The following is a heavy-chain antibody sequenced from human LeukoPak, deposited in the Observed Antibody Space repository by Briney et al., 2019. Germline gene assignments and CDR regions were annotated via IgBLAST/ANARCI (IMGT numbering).Heavy chain of an antibody. Sequence: GGSLRLSCAASGFTFSSYGMHWVRQAPGKGLEWVAFIRYDGSNKYYADSVKGRFTISRDNSKNTLYLQMNSLRAEDTAVYYCAKSRGSSLDPFDYWGQGTLVTVSS. CDR1: GFTFSSYG. V-gene: IGHV3-30*02. CDR3: AKSRGSSLDPFDY. CDR2: IRYDGSNK. J-gene: IGHJ4*02. D-gene: IGHD6-6*01.